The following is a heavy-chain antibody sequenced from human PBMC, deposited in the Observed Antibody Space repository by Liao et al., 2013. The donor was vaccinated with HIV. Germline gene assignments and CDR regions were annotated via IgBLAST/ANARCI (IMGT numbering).Heavy chain of an antibody. J-gene: IGHJ4*02. Sequence: QVQLQQWGAGLLKPSETLSLTCAVYGGSFSGYYWSWIRQPAGKGLEWIGLIFVSGNTNYNPSLRSRATMSVDTSKNQFSLRLSSVTAADTGIYYCARGGSSYSSSSGVANWGQGTLVTVSS. CDR2: IFVSGNT. D-gene: IGHD6-13*01. CDR3: ARGGSSYSSSSGVAN. CDR1: GGSFSGYY. V-gene: IGHV4-59*10.